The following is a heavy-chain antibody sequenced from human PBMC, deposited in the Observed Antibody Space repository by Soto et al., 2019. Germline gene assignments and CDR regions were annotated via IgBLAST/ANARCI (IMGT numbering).Heavy chain of an antibody. V-gene: IGHV1-18*01. Sequence: QVQLVQSGAEVKKPGASVKVSCKASGYTFTNYGISWVRQAPGQGLEWMGWISAYTGNTKYAQKLQGRVTMTTDTSTSTANMELRSLRHDDTAVYYSARDLSPVDDWGQGTLVTVPS. J-gene: IGHJ4*02. CDR3: ARDLSPVDD. CDR2: ISAYTGNT. CDR1: GYTFTNYG.